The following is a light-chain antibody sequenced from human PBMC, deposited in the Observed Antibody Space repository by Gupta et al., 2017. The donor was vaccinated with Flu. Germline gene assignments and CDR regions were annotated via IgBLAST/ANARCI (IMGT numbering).Light chain of an antibody. CDR2: DAS. CDR3: HQDHNVPQS. Sequence: DIQMTQSPSSLSASVGDRVIITCQASQDINNYLTWFQQKPGKAPKLLIYDASNLEIGVSSRFSGSGSGTDFTFIISSLQPEDIATYYCHQDHNVPQSFGGGTKVEIK. CDR1: QDINNY. J-gene: IGKJ4*01. V-gene: IGKV1-33*01.